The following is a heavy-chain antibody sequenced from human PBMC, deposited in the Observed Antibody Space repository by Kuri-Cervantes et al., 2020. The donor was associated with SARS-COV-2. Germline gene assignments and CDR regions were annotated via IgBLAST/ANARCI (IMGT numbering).Heavy chain of an antibody. J-gene: IGHJ4*02. CDR2: ISSSGSTI. CDR3: VRTYDFWSGYSSALIDY. Sequence: GESLKISCVASGFTFSSYEMNWVRQAPGKGLEWVSYISSSGSTIYYADSVKGRFTISRDNAKNSLYLQMNSLRAEDTAVYYCVRTYDFWSGYSSALIDYWGQGTLVTVSS. CDR1: GFTFSSYE. D-gene: IGHD3-3*01. V-gene: IGHV3-48*03.